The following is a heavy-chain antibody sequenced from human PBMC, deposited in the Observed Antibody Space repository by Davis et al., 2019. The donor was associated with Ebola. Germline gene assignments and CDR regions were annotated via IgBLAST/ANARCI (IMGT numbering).Heavy chain of an antibody. V-gene: IGHV4-59*01. CDR2: IYYSGST. J-gene: IGHJ5*02. CDR3: ARDRHGWLVPGWFDP. Sequence: PSETLSLTCTVSGGSISSYYWSWIRQPPGKGLEWIGYIYYSGSTNYNPSLKSRVTISVDTSKNQFSLKLSSVTAADTAVYYCARDRHGWLVPGWFDPWGQGTLVTVSS. CDR1: GGSISSYY. D-gene: IGHD2-15*01.